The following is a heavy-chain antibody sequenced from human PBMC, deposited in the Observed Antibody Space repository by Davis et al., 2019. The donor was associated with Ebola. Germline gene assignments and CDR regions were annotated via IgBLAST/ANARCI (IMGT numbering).Heavy chain of an antibody. CDR1: GFTFDDFA. V-gene: IGHV3-23*01. CDR2: ITSSGGGT. J-gene: IGHJ2*01. D-gene: IGHD2-21*02. Sequence: GGSLRLSCAASGFTFDDFAMTWARQAPGKGLEWVSAITSSGGGTYYADSVKGRFTVSRDNAKNSLYLQMNSLRAEDTAVYYCVRDPALVVTGGGWFFGLWGRGTLVTVSS. CDR3: VRDPALVVTGGGWFFGL.